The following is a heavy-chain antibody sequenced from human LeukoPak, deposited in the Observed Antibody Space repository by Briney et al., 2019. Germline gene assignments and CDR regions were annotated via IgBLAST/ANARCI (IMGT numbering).Heavy chain of an antibody. CDR3: ARAYGDYRYYYYYMDV. Sequence: SETLSLTCAVLGGSFSGYYWSWIRQRPGKGLEWIGEINHSGSTNYNPSLKSRVTISVDTSKNQFSLRVSSVTAADTAVYYCARAYGDYRYYYYYMDVWGKGTTVTVSS. J-gene: IGHJ6*03. D-gene: IGHD4-17*01. V-gene: IGHV4-34*01. CDR2: INHSGST. CDR1: GGSFSGYY.